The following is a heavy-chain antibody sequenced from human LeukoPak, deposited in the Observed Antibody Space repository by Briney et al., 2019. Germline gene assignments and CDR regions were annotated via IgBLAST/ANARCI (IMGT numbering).Heavy chain of an antibody. D-gene: IGHD6-19*01. V-gene: IGHV3-7*01. CDR3: ARAPIAVAGTVYYYYMDV. Sequence: GGSLRLSCAASGFTFSSYWMTWVRQAPGKGLEWVASMKQDGSEKHYVDSVKGRFTISRDNAKNSLFLQLNSLRDEVTAVYYCARAPIAVAGTVYYYYMDVWGKGTTVTVSS. CDR2: MKQDGSEK. CDR1: GFTFSSYW. J-gene: IGHJ6*03.